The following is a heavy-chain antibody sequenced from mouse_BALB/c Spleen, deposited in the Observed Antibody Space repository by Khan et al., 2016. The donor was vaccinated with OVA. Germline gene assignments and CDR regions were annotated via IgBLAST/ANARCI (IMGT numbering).Heavy chain of an antibody. Sequence: QVQLQQSGAELAKPGASVKMSCKASGYTFINYWILWVKQRPGQGLEWIGYINPSTGYTEYNQNFKDKATLNADKSSSTAYMQLSSLTYDDVAVYYCTRRGLRWDFDYWGQGTTLTVSS. D-gene: IGHD1-1*01. V-gene: IGHV1-7*01. CDR2: INPSTGYT. CDR3: TRRGLRWDFDY. CDR1: GYTFINYW. J-gene: IGHJ2*01.